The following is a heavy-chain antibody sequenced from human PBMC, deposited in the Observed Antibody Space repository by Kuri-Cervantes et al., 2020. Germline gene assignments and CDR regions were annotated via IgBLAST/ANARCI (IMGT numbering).Heavy chain of an antibody. Sequence: GESLKISCAASGLTFSSYAMHWVRQAPGKGLEWVAVISYDGSNKYYADSVKGRFTISRDNSKNTLYLQMNSLRAEDTAVYYCARAHYYDSSGYFLNYYGMDVWGQGTTVTVSS. CDR3: ARAHYYDSSGYFLNYYGMDV. CDR2: ISYDGSNK. J-gene: IGHJ6*02. V-gene: IGHV3-30-3*01. D-gene: IGHD3-22*01. CDR1: GLTFSSYA.